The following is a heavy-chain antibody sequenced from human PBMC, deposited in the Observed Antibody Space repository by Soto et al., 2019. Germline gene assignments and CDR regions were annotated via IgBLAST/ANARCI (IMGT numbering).Heavy chain of an antibody. Sequence: EVQLVESGGGLVQPGGSLRLSCAASGFTFSSYSMNWVRQAPGKGLEWVSYISSSSATIYYADSVKGRFTISRDNAKNSLYLQMNSLRAEDTAVSYCARESDLYNWFDPWGQGTLFTVSS. CDR2: ISSSSATI. J-gene: IGHJ5*02. V-gene: IGHV3-48*01. CDR3: ARESDLYNWFDP. CDR1: GFTFSSYS.